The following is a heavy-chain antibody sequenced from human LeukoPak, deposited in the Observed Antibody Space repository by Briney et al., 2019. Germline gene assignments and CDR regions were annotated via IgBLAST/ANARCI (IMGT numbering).Heavy chain of an antibody. CDR2: IYTSGST. Sequence: SETLSLTCTVSGGSISSGSYYWSWIRQPAGKGLEWIGRIYTSGSTNYNPSLKSRVTISVDTSKNQFSPKLSSVTAADTAVYYCARDGYDSGFRSNWGQGTLVTVSS. CDR1: GGSISSGSYY. D-gene: IGHD3-10*01. J-gene: IGHJ4*02. V-gene: IGHV4-61*02. CDR3: ARDGYDSGFRSN.